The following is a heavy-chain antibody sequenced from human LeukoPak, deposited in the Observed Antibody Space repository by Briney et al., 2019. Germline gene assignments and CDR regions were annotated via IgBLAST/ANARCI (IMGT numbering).Heavy chain of an antibody. D-gene: IGHD1/OR15-1a*01. CDR2: ISSSSSTI. V-gene: IGHV3-48*01. CDR3: ARDNKGFDY. CDR1: GFTFSSYS. J-gene: IGHJ4*02. Sequence: GGSLRLSCAASGFTFSSYSMNWVRQAPGKGLEWVSYISSSSSTIYYADSVKGRFTISRDNAKNSLYLQMNSLRAEDTAVYYCARDNKGFDYWGQGTLLTVSS.